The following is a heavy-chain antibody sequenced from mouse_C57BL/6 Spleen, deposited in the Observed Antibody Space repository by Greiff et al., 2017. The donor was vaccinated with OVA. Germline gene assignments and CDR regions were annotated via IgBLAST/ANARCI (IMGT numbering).Heavy chain of an antibody. CDR1: GYTFTDYY. CDR3: AREGGYDYGRAWFAY. J-gene: IGHJ3*01. V-gene: IGHV1-76*01. D-gene: IGHD2-4*01. Sequence: QVHVKQSGAELVRPGASVKLSCKASGYTFTDYYINWVKQRPGQGLEWIARIYPGSGNTYYNEKFKGKATLTAEKSSSTAYMQLSSLTSEDSAVYFCAREGGYDYGRAWFAYWGQGTLVTVSA. CDR2: IYPGSGNT.